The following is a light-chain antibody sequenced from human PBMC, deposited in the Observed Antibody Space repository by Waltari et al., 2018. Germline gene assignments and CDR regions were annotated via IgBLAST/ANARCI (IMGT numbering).Light chain of an antibody. J-gene: IGLJ1*01. CDR1: ASDVGTYNF. CDR2: EVS. Sequence: QSALTQPASVSGSPGQSITITCTGTASDVGTYNFVSWYQQHPGKAPNILIYEVSRRPSGVSSRFSASRSGNTASLTISALQADDEADYYCCSYAGSSTYVFGSGTKITVL. V-gene: IGLV2-23*02. CDR3: CSYAGSSTYV.